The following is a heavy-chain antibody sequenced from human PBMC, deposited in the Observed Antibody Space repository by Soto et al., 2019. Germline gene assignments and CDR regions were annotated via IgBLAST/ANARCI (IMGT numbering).Heavy chain of an antibody. Sequence: SVKVSCKASGGTFSSYAISWVRQAPGQGLEWMGGIIPIFGTANYAQKFQGRVTITADESTSTAYMELSSLRSEDTAVYYCANLTYYYDSSGYPKPEYYFDYWGQGTLVTVSS. CDR2: IIPIFGTA. CDR1: GGTFSSYA. V-gene: IGHV1-69*13. CDR3: ANLTYYYDSSGYPKPEYYFDY. J-gene: IGHJ4*02. D-gene: IGHD3-22*01.